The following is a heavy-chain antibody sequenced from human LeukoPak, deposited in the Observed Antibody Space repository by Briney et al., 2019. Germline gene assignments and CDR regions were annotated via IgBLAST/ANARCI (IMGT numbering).Heavy chain of an antibody. D-gene: IGHD3-3*01. CDR3: ARTLYYDFWMFDY. V-gene: IGHV1-2*02. Sequence: ASVKVSCKASGYTFTGYYMHWVRQAPGQGPEWMGWINPNSGGTNYAQKFQGRVTMTRDTSISTAFMELSRLRSDDTAVYYCARTLYYDFWMFDYWGQGTLVTVSS. CDR2: INPNSGGT. CDR1: GYTFTGYY. J-gene: IGHJ4*02.